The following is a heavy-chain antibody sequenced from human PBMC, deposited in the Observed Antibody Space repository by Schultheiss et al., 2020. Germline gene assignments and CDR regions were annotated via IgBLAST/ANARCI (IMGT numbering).Heavy chain of an antibody. J-gene: IGHJ6*02. Sequence: SETLSLTCTVSGGSISSGDYYWSWIRQHPGKGLEWIGYIYYSGSTYYNPSLKSRVTISIDTSKNQFSLKLNSVTAADTAVYYCARRGGTQTGGMDVWGQGTTVTVSS. CDR3: ARRGGTQTGGMDV. V-gene: IGHV4-31*03. CDR1: GGSISSGDYY. D-gene: IGHD3-10*01. CDR2: IYYSGST.